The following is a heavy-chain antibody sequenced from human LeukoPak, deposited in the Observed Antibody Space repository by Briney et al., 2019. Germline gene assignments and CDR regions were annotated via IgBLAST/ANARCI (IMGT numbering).Heavy chain of an antibody. CDR1: GYTFSDFS. D-gene: IGHD3-22*01. CDR3: VRLRRNNDRSGYYYYYDY. J-gene: IGHJ4*02. Sequence: GGSLRLSCAASGYTFSDFSVNWVRQAPGKGLEWVSSISVRSNYRYYADSVRGRFTISRDDARDSLFLQMNSLRAEDTAVYFCVRLRRNNDRSGYYYYYDYWGQGTLVAVSS. V-gene: IGHV3-21*01. CDR2: ISVRSNYR.